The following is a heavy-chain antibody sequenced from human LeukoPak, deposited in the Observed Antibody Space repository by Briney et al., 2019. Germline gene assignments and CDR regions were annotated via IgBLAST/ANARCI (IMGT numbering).Heavy chain of an antibody. CDR3: ARASANGLGSPYNPGFDY. D-gene: IGHD3-10*01. CDR2: IYHTGST. J-gene: IGHJ4*02. Sequence: SETLSLTCTVSGGSISSHYWDWTRQPPGKGLEWIGYIYHTGSTNYNPSLKSRVTMSVDTSKNQFSLKLTSVTAADTAVYYCARASANGLGSPYNPGFDYWGQGTLVTVSS. CDR1: GGSISSHY. V-gene: IGHV4-59*11.